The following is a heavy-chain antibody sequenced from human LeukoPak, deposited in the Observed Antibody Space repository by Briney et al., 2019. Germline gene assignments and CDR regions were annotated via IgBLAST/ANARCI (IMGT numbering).Heavy chain of an antibody. CDR1: GFTFSSYG. CDR2: IRYDGSNK. V-gene: IGHV3-30*02. Sequence: GGSLRLSCAASGFTFSSYGMHWVRQAPGKGLEWVAFIRYDGSNKYYADSVKGRFTISRDNSKNTLYLQMNSLRAEDTAVYYCAIPGIAAAGTGYWGQGNPGHRLL. CDR3: AIPGIAAAGTGY. J-gene: IGHJ4*02. D-gene: IGHD6-13*01.